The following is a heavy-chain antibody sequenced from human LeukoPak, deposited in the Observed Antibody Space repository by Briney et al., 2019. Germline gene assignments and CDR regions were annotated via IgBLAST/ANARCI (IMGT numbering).Heavy chain of an antibody. Sequence: SETLSLTCTVSDGSVSSDSYYWSWIRQPPGKGLEWIGYIYYSGSTNYNPSLKSRVTISVDTSKNQFSLKLSSVTAADTAVYYCARVLIVDSSGVQGGFDYWGQGTLVTVSS. V-gene: IGHV4-61*01. D-gene: IGHD6-19*01. CDR3: ARVLIVDSSGVQGGFDY. J-gene: IGHJ4*02. CDR2: IYYSGST. CDR1: DGSVSSDSYY.